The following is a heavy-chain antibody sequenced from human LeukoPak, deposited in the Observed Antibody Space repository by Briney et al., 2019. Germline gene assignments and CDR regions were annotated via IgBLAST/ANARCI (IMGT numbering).Heavy chain of an antibody. J-gene: IGHJ4*02. V-gene: IGHV3-23*01. CDR2: ISGSGGST. CDR1: GFTFSSYA. Sequence: GGSLRLSCAASGFTFSSYAMSWVRQAPGKGLEWVSAISGSGGSTYYADSVKGRFTISRDNSKNTLYLQVNSLRDEDTAVYYCARTLLGDYGGYWGQGTLVTVSS. D-gene: IGHD4-17*01. CDR3: ARTLLGDYGGY.